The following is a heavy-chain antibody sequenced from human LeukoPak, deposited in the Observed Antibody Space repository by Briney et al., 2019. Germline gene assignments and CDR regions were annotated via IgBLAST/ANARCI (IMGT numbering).Heavy chain of an antibody. CDR2: ISGSGGST. D-gene: IGHD6-6*01. Sequence: GGSLRLSCAASGFTFSSYGMHWVRQAPGKGLEWVSAISGSGGSTYYADSVKGRFTISRDNSKNTLYLQMNSLRAEDTAVYYCTTPGSGYSSSSDVWGKGTTVTVSS. CDR3: TTPGSGYSSSSDV. V-gene: IGHV3-23*01. CDR1: GFTFSSYG. J-gene: IGHJ6*04.